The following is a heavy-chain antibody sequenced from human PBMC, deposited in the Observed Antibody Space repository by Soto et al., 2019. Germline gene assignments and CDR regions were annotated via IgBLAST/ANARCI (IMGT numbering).Heavy chain of an antibody. D-gene: IGHD2-2*01. CDR3: ARDYVVVPAAIYYYMDV. J-gene: IGHJ6*03. CDR2: INAGNGNT. V-gene: IGHV1-3*01. Sequence: RASVKVSCKASGYTFTSYAMHWVRQAPGQRLEWMGWINAGNGNTKYSQKFQGRVTITRDTSASTAYMELSSLRSEDTAVYYCARDYVVVPAAIYYYMDVWGKGTTVTVSS. CDR1: GYTFTSYA.